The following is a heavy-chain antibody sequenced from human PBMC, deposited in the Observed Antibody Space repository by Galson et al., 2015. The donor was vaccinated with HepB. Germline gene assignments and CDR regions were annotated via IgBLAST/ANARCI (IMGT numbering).Heavy chain of an antibody. Sequence: SETLSLTCAVYGGSFSGYYWSWIRQPPGKGLEWIGEINHSGSTNYNPSLKSRVTISVDTSKNQFSLKLSSVTAADTAVYYCARGLVRYSSSISWFDPWGQGTLVTVSS. J-gene: IGHJ5*02. CDR1: GGSFSGYY. CDR2: INHSGST. D-gene: IGHD6-6*01. V-gene: IGHV4-34*01. CDR3: ARGLVRYSSSISWFDP.